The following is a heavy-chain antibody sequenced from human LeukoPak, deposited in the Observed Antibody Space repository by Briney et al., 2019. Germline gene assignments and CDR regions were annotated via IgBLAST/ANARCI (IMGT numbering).Heavy chain of an antibody. CDR2: IYYSGST. CDR3: ARSAELRYPFDY. V-gene: IGHV4-59*01. D-gene: IGHD4-17*01. J-gene: IGHJ4*02. CDR1: GGSISSYC. Sequence: SETLSLTCTVSGGSISSYCWSWIRQPPGKGLEWIGYIYYSGSTNYNPSLKSRVTISVDTSKNQFSLKLSSVTAADTAVYYCARSAELRYPFDYWGQGTLVTVSS.